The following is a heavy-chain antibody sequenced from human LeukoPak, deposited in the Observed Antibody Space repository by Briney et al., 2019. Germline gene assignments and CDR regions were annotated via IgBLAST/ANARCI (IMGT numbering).Heavy chain of an antibody. CDR3: AREDSGYDYSPFYY. Sequence: PSETLSLICTVSGGSISNYYWSWIRQPPGKGLEWLGYIYHTGSTSYNPSLKSRVIMSVETSQNQFSLKLFSVTAADTAVYYCAREDSGYDYSPFYYWGQGILVTVSS. J-gene: IGHJ4*02. V-gene: IGHV4-59*01. D-gene: IGHD5-12*01. CDR2: IYHTGST. CDR1: GGSISNYY.